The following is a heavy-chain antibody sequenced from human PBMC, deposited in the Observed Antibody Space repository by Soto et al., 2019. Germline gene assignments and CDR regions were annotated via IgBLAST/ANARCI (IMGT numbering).Heavy chain of an antibody. J-gene: IGHJ6*03. CDR2: INHSGST. CDR3: ARGYYFIAGPYSSSSTYYYYMAV. V-gene: IGHV4-34*01. Sequence: SETLSLTCAVYGGSFSGYYWSWIRQPPGKGLEWIGEINHSGSTNYNPPLKSRVTISVDTSKNQFSLKLSSVTAADTAVYYCARGYYFIAGPYSSSSTYYYYMAVWGKGTTVTVSS. CDR1: GGSFSGYY. D-gene: IGHD6-6*01.